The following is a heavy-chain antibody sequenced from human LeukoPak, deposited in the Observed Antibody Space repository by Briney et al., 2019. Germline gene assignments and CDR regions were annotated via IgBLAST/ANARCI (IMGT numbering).Heavy chain of an antibody. D-gene: IGHD2-2*01. CDR3: ARHVDGGSTSCPFDP. CDR1: GYSFTSYW. V-gene: IGHV5-51*01. J-gene: IGHJ5*02. CDR2: IYPGDSDT. Sequence: GESLKISCEGSGYSFTSYWIGWVRQKPGKGLEWMGIIYPGDSDTRYSPSFQGQVTISADKSINTAHLQWSSLKASDTAIYCCARHVDGGSTSCPFDPWGQGTLVTVSS.